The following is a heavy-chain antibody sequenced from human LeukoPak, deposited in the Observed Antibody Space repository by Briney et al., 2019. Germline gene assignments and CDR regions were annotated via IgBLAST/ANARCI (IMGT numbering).Heavy chain of an antibody. D-gene: IGHD6-6*01. V-gene: IGHV3-7*01. J-gene: IGHJ3*02. CDR3: AREYSSSSGRAFDI. CDR1: GFTFSDYW. Sequence: PGGSLRLSCAASGFTFSDYWMTWVRQAPGKGLEWVANIKPDGSEKYYVDSVKGRFTISRDNAKNSLYLQMNSLRVEDTAVYYCAREYSSSSGRAFDIWGQGTMVTVSS. CDR2: IKPDGSEK.